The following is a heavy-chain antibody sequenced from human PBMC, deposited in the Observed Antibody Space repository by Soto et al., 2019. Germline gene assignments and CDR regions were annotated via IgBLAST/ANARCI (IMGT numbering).Heavy chain of an antibody. Sequence: EGQLLESGGGLVQPGGSLRLSCAASGFSFSAYAMSWVRQAPGKGLQWVSGLVGSGGGIQYADSVRGRFTVSRDNSKNTLYLQMDGLRAEDTAVYYCAKDHIARNNLWEPFDLWGQGTEVTVSS. J-gene: IGHJ3*01. D-gene: IGHD1-26*01. CDR1: GFSFSAYA. V-gene: IGHV3-23*01. CDR2: LVGSGGGI. CDR3: AKDHIARNNLWEPFDL.